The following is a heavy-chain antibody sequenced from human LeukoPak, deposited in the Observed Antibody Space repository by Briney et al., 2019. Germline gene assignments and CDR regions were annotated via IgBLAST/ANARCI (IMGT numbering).Heavy chain of an antibody. CDR3: AKLGKDTAMPSTYYFDY. V-gene: IGHV3-23*01. CDR2: ISGSGGST. Sequence: GGSLRLSCAASGFTFSSYAMSWVRQAPGKGLEWVSAISGSGGSTYYADSVKGRSTISRDNSKNTLYLQMNSLRAEDTAVYYCAKLGKDTAMPSTYYFDYWGQGTLVTVSS. D-gene: IGHD5-18*01. J-gene: IGHJ4*02. CDR1: GFTFSSYA.